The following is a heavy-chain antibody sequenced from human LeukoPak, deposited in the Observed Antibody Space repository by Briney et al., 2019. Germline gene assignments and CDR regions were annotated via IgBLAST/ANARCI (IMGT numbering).Heavy chain of an antibody. V-gene: IGHV5-51*01. D-gene: IGHD2-8*01. Sequence: GESLKISCKGSGYTFSTYWIGWVRQMPGKGLEWMGIIYPDDSDTRYRPSFQGQVTISADKSITTAHLQWNSLRASDTATYYCARKGRSTDVIFDWGQGTLVTVSS. CDR2: IYPDDSDT. CDR3: ARKGRSTDVIFD. CDR1: GYTFSTYW. J-gene: IGHJ4*02.